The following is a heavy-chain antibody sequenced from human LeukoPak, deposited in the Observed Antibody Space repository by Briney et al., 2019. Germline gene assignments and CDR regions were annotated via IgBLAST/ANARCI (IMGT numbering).Heavy chain of an antibody. J-gene: IGHJ4*02. Sequence: ASVKVSCKASGYTFTNYGISWVRQAPGQGLEWLGWISAFNGNTNYAQKLQGKFTMTTDTSTSTAYMELRSLRSDDTAVYYCARFATSLDYWGQGTLVTVS. CDR3: ARFATSLDY. CDR1: GYTFTNYG. D-gene: IGHD2-2*01. V-gene: IGHV1-18*01. CDR2: ISAFNGNT.